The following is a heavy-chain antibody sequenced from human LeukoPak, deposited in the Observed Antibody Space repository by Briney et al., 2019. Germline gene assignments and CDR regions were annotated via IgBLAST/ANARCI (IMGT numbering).Heavy chain of an antibody. J-gene: IGHJ6*02. CDR3: ARVFWSGYYYYYYGMDV. D-gene: IGHD3-3*01. CDR1: GGSFSGYY. Sequence: SETLSLTCAAYGGSFSGYYWSWIRQPPGKGLEWIGEINHSGSTNYNPSLKSRVTISVDTSKNQFSLKLSSVTAADTAVYYCARVFWSGYYYYYYGMDVWGQGTTVTVSS. V-gene: IGHV4-34*01. CDR2: INHSGST.